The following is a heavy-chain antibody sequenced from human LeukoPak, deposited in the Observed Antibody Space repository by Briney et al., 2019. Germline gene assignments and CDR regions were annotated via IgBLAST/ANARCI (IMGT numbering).Heavy chain of an antibody. J-gene: IGHJ3*02. CDR1: GYTFSTYD. D-gene: IGHD3-10*01. CDR3: AKGLNGYGSGSSSVLDAFDI. Sequence: GGSQRLSCAASGYTFSTYDMSWVRQAPGKGLEWVSTISTSGRSTYSADSVKGRFTISRDNSKNTLFLQMNNLRAEDTAVYYCAKGLNGYGSGSSSVLDAFDIWGQRTMVTVSS. V-gene: IGHV3-23*01. CDR2: ISTSGRST.